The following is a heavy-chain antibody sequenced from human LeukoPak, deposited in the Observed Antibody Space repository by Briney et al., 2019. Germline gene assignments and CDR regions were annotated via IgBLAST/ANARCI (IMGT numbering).Heavy chain of an antibody. CDR3: ATVPYCGDDCYPEYFQH. CDR1: GFIFSSHW. Sequence: GGSLRLSCAASGFIFSSHWMSWVRQAPGKGLEWVANINLDGNDKNYVDSVKGRFTISRDNAKNSLYLQMNSLRAEDTAVYYCATVPYCGDDCYPEYFQHWGQGTLVTVSS. D-gene: IGHD2-21*02. CDR2: INLDGNDK. J-gene: IGHJ1*01. V-gene: IGHV3-7*01.